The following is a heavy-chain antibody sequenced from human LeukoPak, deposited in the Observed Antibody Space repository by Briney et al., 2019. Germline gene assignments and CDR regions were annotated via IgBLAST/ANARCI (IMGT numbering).Heavy chain of an antibody. V-gene: IGHV1-18*01. CDR1: GYTLTSYG. J-gene: IGHJ4*02. D-gene: IGHD4-17*01. CDR2: ISAYNGNT. Sequence: GASVKVSCKASGYTLTSYGISWVRQAPGQRLEWMGWISAYNGNTNYAQKLQGRVTMTTDTSTSTAYMELRSLRSDDTAVYYCARDSDYGDYVFLDYWGQGTLVTVSS. CDR3: ARDSDYGDYVFLDY.